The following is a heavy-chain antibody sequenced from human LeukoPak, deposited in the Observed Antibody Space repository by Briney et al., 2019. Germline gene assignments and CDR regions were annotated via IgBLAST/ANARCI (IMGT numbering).Heavy chain of an antibody. D-gene: IGHD3-16*02. J-gene: IGHJ3*02. CDR2: ISGSGGST. V-gene: IGHV3-23*01. CDR3: ANHESYYDYVWGSYPIDI. CDR1: GFTFSSYA. Sequence: GGSLRLSCAASGFTFSSYAMSWFRKAPGKGLEWVSAISGSGGSTYYADSVKGRFTISRDNSKNTLYLQMNSLRAEDTAVYYCANHESYYDYVWGSYPIDIWGQGTMVTVSS.